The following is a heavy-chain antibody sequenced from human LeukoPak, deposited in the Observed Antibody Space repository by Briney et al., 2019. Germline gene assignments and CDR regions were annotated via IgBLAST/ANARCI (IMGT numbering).Heavy chain of an antibody. Sequence: GRSLRLXCAASGFNFGSNGMHWVRLAPGKGLEWVAAMWYDGSRKDYAGSVKGRFTVSRDVPKNTLYLQMNSLRAEDTAVYYCAKDSRDWSFDYWGQGTLVAVSS. CDR1: GFNFGSNG. V-gene: IGHV3-33*06. J-gene: IGHJ4*02. CDR3: AKDSRDWSFDY. CDR2: MWYDGSRK. D-gene: IGHD2-21*01.